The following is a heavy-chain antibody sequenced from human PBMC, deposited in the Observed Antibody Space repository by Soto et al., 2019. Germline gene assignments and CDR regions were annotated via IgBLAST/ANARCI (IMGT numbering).Heavy chain of an antibody. Sequence: PGGSLRLSCAASGFTFTSYAMNWVRQSPGKGLEWVSAISGSGGSTYYADSVKGRFTISRDNSKNTLYLQMNSLTAEDTAVYYCAKGTIELKSPSPAPHSFDYWGQGTLVTVSS. CDR3: AKGTIELKSPSPAPHSFDY. CDR1: GFTFTSYA. V-gene: IGHV3-23*01. D-gene: IGHD3-3*01. CDR2: ISGSGGST. J-gene: IGHJ4*02.